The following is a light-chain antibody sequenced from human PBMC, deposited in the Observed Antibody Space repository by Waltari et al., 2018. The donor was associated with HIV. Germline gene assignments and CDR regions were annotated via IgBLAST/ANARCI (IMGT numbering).Light chain of an antibody. CDR1: QSAGTY. CDR2: DTS. Sequence: EIVLTQSPATLSLSPGERATLSCRASQSAGTYLAWYQQKPGQAPRLLIYDTSNRATGIPARFSGSVSGTDFTLTISSLEPEDSAVYYCQQRGNWPPVLTFGGGTKVDIK. V-gene: IGKV3-11*01. CDR3: QQRGNWPPVLT. J-gene: IGKJ4*01.